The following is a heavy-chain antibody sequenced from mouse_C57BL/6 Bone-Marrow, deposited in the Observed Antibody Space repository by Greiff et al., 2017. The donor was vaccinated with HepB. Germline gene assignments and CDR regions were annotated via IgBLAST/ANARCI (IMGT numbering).Heavy chain of an antibody. Sequence: EVHLVESGGDLVKPGGSLKLSCAASGFTFSSYGMSWVRQTPDKRLEWVATISSGGSYTYYPDSVKGRFTISRDNAKNTLYLQMSSLKSEDTAMYYCARQGTTVVATDFDYWGQGTTLTVSS. CDR2: ISSGGSYT. V-gene: IGHV5-6*01. D-gene: IGHD1-1*01. J-gene: IGHJ2*01. CDR3: ARQGTTVVATDFDY. CDR1: GFTFSSYG.